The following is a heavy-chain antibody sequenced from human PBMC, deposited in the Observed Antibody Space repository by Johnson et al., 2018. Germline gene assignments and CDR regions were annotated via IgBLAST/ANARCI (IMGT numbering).Heavy chain of an antibody. D-gene: IGHD6-13*01. Sequence: VQLVESGGGLVQPGGSXRLSCAASGFTFSSRSMNWVRQAPGKGLEWISFIAGNSDTAYHADSVKGRFTISRDNGKNSLFLHMNSLRADATAVYYCARDYWYGFDLWGQGTMVSVSS. J-gene: IGHJ3*01. CDR1: GFTFSSRS. CDR2: IAGNSDTA. CDR3: ARDYWYGFDL. V-gene: IGHV3-48*01.